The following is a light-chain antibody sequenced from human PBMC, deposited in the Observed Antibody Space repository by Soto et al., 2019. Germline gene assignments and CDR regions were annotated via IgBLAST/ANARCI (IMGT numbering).Light chain of an antibody. CDR2: GAS. V-gene: IGKV3-20*01. Sequence: EIVFTQSPGTLSLSPGERVTLSCRASQSVSSSYLAWYQQKPGQAPRLLIYGASSRATGIPDRFSGSGSGTDFTLTISRLEPEDFAVYYCQQYGSSPPLTFGGGTKVDIK. CDR1: QSVSSSY. CDR3: QQYGSSPPLT. J-gene: IGKJ4*01.